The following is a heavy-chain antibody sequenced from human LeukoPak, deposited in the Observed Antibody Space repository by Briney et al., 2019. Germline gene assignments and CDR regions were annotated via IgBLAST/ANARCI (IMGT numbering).Heavy chain of an antibody. CDR2: INPSGGST. CDR3: ARGSIVGATFDYFDY. Sequence: ASVKVSCKASGYTLTSYYMHWVRQAPGQGLEWMGIINPSGGSTTYAQKFQGRVTMTRDTSISTAYMDLSRLRSDDTAVYYCARGSIVGATFDYFDYWGQGTLVTVSS. V-gene: IGHV1-46*01. CDR1: GYTLTSYY. D-gene: IGHD1-26*01. J-gene: IGHJ4*02.